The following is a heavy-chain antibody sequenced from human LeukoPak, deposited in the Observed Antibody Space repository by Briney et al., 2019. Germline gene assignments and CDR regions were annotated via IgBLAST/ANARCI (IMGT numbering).Heavy chain of an antibody. CDR1: GFTFSSHD. V-gene: IGHV3-13*01. Sequence: PGGSLRLSCAASGFTFSSHDMYWVRQTGKRLEWVAASDSTGDTYYLDSVKGRFTISRETVKNYLSLQMNSLRVGDTGVYYCARGKTGDDYVVFDYWGQGVLVTVSS. J-gene: IGHJ4*02. D-gene: IGHD3-10*02. CDR2: SDSTGDT. CDR3: ARGKTGDDYVVFDY.